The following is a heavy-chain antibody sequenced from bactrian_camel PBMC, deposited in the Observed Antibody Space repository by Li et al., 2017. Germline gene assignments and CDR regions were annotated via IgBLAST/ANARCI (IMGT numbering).Heavy chain of an antibody. Sequence: HVQLVESGGGPVQAGGSLRLSCVASGYRYSSYCMGWFRQAPGKEREAVAGIYSEYGTTYYADSVKGRFTISQDNAKNTVYLQMNSLKPEDTAMHYCAAGYYGFGSCASPGYWGQGTQVTVS. CDR1: GYRYSSYC. V-gene: IGHV3-2*01. D-gene: IGHD2*01. J-gene: IGHJ4*01. CDR2: IYSEYGTT. CDR3: AAGYYGFGSCASPGY.